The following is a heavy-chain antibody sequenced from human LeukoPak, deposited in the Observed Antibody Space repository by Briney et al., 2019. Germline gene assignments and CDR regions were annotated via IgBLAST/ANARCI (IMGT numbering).Heavy chain of an antibody. J-gene: IGHJ4*02. Sequence: SVKVSCKASGYTFNSYDINWVRQAPGQGLEWMGGIIPIFGTANYAQKFQGRVTITADKSTSTAYMELSSLRSEDTAVYYCARGRPPVKAYGGNSYYFDYWGQGTLVTVSS. CDR3: ARGRPPVKAYGGNSYYFDY. CDR2: IIPIFGTA. V-gene: IGHV1-69*06. CDR1: GYTFNSYD. D-gene: IGHD4-23*01.